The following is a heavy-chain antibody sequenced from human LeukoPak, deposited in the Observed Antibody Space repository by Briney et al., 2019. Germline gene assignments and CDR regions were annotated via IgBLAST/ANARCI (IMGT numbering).Heavy chain of an antibody. J-gene: IGHJ4*02. D-gene: IGHD6-19*01. CDR3: ARDRPAVAGKRIDY. CDR2: ISSSSSYI. CDR1: GFTFSRYW. V-gene: IGHV3-21*01. Sequence: GGSLRLSCAASGFTFSRYWMSWVRQVPGKGLEWVSSISSSSSYIYYADSVNGRFTISRDNAKNSLYLQMNSLRAEDTAVYYCARDRPAVAGKRIDYWGQGTLATVSS.